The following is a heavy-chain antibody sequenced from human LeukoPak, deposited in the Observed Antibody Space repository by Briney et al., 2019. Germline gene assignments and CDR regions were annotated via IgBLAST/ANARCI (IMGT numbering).Heavy chain of an antibody. CDR2: IRYDGSNK. CDR1: GFTFSSYG. D-gene: IGHD6-13*01. CDR3: AKDSSSRWYTDY. V-gene: IGHV3-30*02. Sequence: GGSLRLSCAACGFTFSSYGMHWVRQAPGKGLEWVAFIRYDGSNKYYADSVKGRFTISRDNSKNTLYLQMNSLRAEDTAVYYCAKDSSSRWYTDYWGQGTLVTVSS. J-gene: IGHJ4*02.